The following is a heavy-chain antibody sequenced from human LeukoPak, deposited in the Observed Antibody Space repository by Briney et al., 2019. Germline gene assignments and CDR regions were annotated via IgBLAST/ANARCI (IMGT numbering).Heavy chain of an antibody. J-gene: IGHJ4*02. V-gene: IGHV3-21*01. CDR2: ISSSSSYI. CDR3: AREYDNDYYFDY. Sequence: GGSLRLSCAASGFTFSSYSMNWVRQAPGKGLEWVSSISSSSSYIYYADSVKGRFTISRDNAKNSLYLQMNSLRAEDTAVYYCAREYDNDYYFDYWGQGTLVTVSS. D-gene: IGHD3-22*01. CDR1: GFTFSSYS.